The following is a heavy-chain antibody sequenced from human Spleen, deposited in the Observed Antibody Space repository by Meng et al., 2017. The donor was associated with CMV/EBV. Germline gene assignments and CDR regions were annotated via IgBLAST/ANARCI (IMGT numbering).Heavy chain of an antibody. CDR3: ARGGLIVGATLQRLNWFDP. CDR1: GYTFTDYY. CDR2: INPNSGGT. Sequence: ASVKVSCKASGYTFTDYYIHWVRQAPGQGLEWMGWINPNSGGTNYAQKFQGRVTMTRDTSISTAYMELSRLRSDDTAVYYCARGGLIVGATLQRLNWFDPWGQGTLVTVSS. V-gene: IGHV1-2*02. J-gene: IGHJ5*02. D-gene: IGHD1-26*01.